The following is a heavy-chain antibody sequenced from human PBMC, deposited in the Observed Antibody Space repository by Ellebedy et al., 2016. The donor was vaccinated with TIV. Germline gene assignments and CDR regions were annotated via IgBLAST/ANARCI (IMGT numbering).Heavy chain of an antibody. CDR2: ISGSGGST. CDR3: AKDGYRAYPLVGYYGMDV. Sequence: GESLKISXAASGFTFSSYAMSWVRQAPGKGLEWVSAISGSGGSTYYADSVKGRFTISRDNSKNTLYLQMNSLRAEDTAVYYCAKDGYRAYPLVGYYGMDVWGQGTTVTVSS. CDR1: GFTFSSYA. V-gene: IGHV3-23*01. J-gene: IGHJ6*02. D-gene: IGHD5-12*01.